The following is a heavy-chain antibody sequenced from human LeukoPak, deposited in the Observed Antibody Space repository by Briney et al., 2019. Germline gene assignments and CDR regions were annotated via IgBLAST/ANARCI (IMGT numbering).Heavy chain of an antibody. D-gene: IGHD5-12*01. CDR2: IWYDGSNK. J-gene: IGHJ4*02. CDR1: GFTFSSYG. Sequence: PGVSLRLSCAASGFTFSSYGMHWVRQAPGKGLEWVAVIWYDGSNKYYADSVKGRFTISRDNSKNTLYLQMNSLRAEDTAVYYCARDVRSGYDRYFDYWGQGTLVTVSS. V-gene: IGHV3-33*01. CDR3: ARDVRSGYDRYFDY.